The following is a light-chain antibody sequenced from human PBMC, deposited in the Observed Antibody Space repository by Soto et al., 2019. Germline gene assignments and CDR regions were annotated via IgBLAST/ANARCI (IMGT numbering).Light chain of an antibody. CDR1: QGITTY. CDR2: ATS. V-gene: IGKV1-16*01. CDR3: QQYNSFPRT. J-gene: IGKJ2*01. Sequence: DIQMTQSPSSLSASVGDRVTITCRASQGITTYVAWLQQKPGKAPKSLIYATSRLPTGVPSRFSGSGSGTEFTLTLSGLQPEDFATYYCQQYNSFPRTFGQGTKLE.